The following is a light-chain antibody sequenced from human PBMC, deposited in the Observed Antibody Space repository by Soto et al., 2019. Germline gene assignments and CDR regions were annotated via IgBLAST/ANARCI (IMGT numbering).Light chain of an antibody. CDR2: GAS. CDR1: QSVSSNY. J-gene: IGKJ1*01. V-gene: IGKV3-20*01. Sequence: EIVLTQSPGTLSFSPGERSNLSCRASQSVSSNYVAWYQQKPGQAPRLLVYGASSRATGIPDRFSGSGSGTDFTLTISRLEPEDFAVYYCQQYGSSRWTFGQGTKVDIK. CDR3: QQYGSSRWT.